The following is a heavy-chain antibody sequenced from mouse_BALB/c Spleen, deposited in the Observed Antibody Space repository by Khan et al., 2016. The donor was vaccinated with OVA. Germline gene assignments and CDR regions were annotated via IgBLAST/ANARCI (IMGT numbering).Heavy chain of an antibody. D-gene: IGHD1-1*01. CDR3: ERKERYYGSSYFFAY. J-gene: IGHJ2*01. CDR2: IRSGGSYT. V-gene: IGHV5-6*01. CDR1: GFSFSNYG. Sequence: EVELEESGGDLVKPGGSLKLSCAASGFSFSNYGMSWVRQTPDKRLEWFATIRSGGSYTYSTASVKERFTISRDKAKKTLYLQLTSLTSEDTAMYYCERKERYYGSSYFFAYWGQGTTLTVSS.